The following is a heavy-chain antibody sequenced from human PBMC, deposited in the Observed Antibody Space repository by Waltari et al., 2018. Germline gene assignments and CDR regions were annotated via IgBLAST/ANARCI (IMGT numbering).Heavy chain of an antibody. CDR2: IYYSGST. CDR3: AKDQRLWLPVATISTSTDY. CDR1: GGSISSSSYY. J-gene: IGHJ4*03. V-gene: IGHV4-39*07. Sequence: QLQLQESGPGLVKPSETLSLTCTVSGGSISSSSYYWGWIRQPPGKGLEWIGSIYYSGSTYYNPSLKSRVTISVDTSKNQFSLKLSSVTAADTAVYYCAKDQRLWLPVATISTSTDYWGQGTTVTVSS. D-gene: IGHD5-12*01.